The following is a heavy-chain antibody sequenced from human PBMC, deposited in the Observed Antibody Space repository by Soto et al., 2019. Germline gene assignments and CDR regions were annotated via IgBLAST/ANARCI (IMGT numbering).Heavy chain of an antibody. V-gene: IGHV4-30-2*01. J-gene: IGHJ4*02. CDR2: IYHSGST. CDR1: GGSISSRGYS. Sequence: QLQLQESGSGLVKPSQTLSLTCAVSGGSISSRGYSWSWIRQRPGKGLEWIGYIYHSGSTYYNPSLKSRVTISVDRSKNQFSLKLSSVTAADTAVYYCAGGIAARPLGYWGQGTLVTVSS. D-gene: IGHD6-6*01. CDR3: AGGIAARPLGY.